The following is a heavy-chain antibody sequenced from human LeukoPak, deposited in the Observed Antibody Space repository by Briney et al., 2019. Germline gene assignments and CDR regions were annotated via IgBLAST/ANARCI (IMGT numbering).Heavy chain of an antibody. CDR3: ARDTGNYYGSGSYYNP. D-gene: IGHD3-10*01. V-gene: IGHV1-2*02. Sequence: ASVKVSCKASGYTFTGYYIHWVRQAPGQGLEWMGWISPNSGATKYSQKFQGRVTMTRDTSISTAYMELSRLTSDDTAMYYWARDTGNYYGSGSYYNPWGQGTLVTVSS. J-gene: IGHJ5*02. CDR1: GYTFTGYY. CDR2: ISPNSGAT.